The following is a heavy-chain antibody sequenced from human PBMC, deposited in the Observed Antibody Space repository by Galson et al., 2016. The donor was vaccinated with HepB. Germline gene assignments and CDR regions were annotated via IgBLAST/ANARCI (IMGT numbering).Heavy chain of an antibody. CDR1: GFTFSSFS. CDR3: ARDLGVHAGNY. J-gene: IGHJ3*01. D-gene: IGHD1-7*01. V-gene: IGHV3-48*01. CDR2: ISSSGDAV. Sequence: SLRLSCAPSGFTFSSFSMHWVRQAPGKGLEWLSYISSSGDAVYYADSVRGRFTISRDNAKNSLFLQMNSLRVEDTAVYYCARDLGVHAGNYWGQGTVVTVSS.